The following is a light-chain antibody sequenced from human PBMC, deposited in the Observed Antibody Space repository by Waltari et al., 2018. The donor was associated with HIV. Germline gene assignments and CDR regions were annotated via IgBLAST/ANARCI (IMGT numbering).Light chain of an antibody. J-gene: IGLJ2*01. CDR2: DNN. Sequence: QSVLPQPPSVSASPGHYVTIYCSEVNFNIGRKYVSWYQHVPGAAPKLLIYDNNKRPSGIPDRFSGSKSGTSVTVGITGLQTGDEADYYCSTWDVSLGAGVFGGGTKLTVL. CDR1: NFNIGRKY. V-gene: IGLV1-51*01. CDR3: STWDVSLGAGV.